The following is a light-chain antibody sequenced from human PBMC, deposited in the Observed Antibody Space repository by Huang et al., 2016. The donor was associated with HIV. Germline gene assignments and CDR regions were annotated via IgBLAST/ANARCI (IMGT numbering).Light chain of an antibody. V-gene: IGKV4-1*01. CDR1: QTVLSRSNRKNY. Sequence: DVVMTQSPDSLTVSLGARATINCKSSQTVLSRSNRKNYLDWYQQRPGQPPKVLMYWASSRESGVPDRFSGSGSETDFNLTISSLQPDDVAVYYCQQYYTPPYTFGQGTKLEIK. CDR2: WAS. J-gene: IGKJ2*01. CDR3: QQYYTPPYT.